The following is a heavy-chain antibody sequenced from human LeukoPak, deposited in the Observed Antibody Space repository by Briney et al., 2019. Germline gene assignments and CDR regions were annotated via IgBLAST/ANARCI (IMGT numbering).Heavy chain of an antibody. J-gene: IGHJ6*03. CDR3: AKDSGQHLGNYYYFYMDV. CDR2: MQSDGSNK. D-gene: IGHD6-13*01. Sequence: GGSLRLSCAASGFTFSSYGMHWVRQAPGKGLAWVALMQSDGSNKYYADSVKGRFAISRDTSKNTLYLQMNSRTPEDTAVYYCAKDSGQHLGNYYYFYMDVWGKGTTVTVSS. CDR1: GFTFSSYG. V-gene: IGHV3-30*02.